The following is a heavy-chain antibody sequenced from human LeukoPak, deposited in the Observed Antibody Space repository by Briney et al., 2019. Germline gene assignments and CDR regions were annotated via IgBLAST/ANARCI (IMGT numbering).Heavy chain of an antibody. CDR2: ISGSGGST. D-gene: IGHD3-3*01. Sequence: GGSLRLSCAASGFTFSSYAMSWVRQAPGKGLEWVSAISGSGGSTYYADSVKGRFTISRDNYRNTLYLQMNSLRAEDTAVYYCAKFGSPYYDFWSGYFGDSCFDYWGQGTLVTVSS. V-gene: IGHV3-23*01. CDR3: AKFGSPYYDFWSGYFGDSCFDY. CDR1: GFTFSSYA. J-gene: IGHJ4*02.